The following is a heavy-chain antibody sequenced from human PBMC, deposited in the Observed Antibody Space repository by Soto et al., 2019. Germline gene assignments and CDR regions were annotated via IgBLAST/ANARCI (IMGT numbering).Heavy chain of an antibody. Sequence: GGSLRLSCAASGFTFSSYGMHWVRQAPGKGLERVAVISYDGSNKYYADSVKGRFTISRDNSKNTLYLQMNSLRAEDTAVYYCAKDVGGSYPGLAVDYWGQGTLVTVSS. CDR2: ISYDGSNK. CDR1: GFTFSSYG. CDR3: AKDVGGSYPGLAVDY. V-gene: IGHV3-30*18. J-gene: IGHJ4*02. D-gene: IGHD1-26*01.